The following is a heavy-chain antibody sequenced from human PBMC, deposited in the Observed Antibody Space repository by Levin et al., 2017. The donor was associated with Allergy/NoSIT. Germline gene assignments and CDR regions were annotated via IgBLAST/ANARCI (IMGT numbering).Heavy chain of an antibody. D-gene: IGHD6-19*01. CDR2: INPNSGGT. CDR3: ARGPPVPPYSSGWYRVTPRHNWFDP. Sequence: GESLKISCKASGYTFTGYYMHWVRQAPGQGLEWMGWINPNSGGTNYAQKFQGRVTMTRDTSISTAYMELSRLRSDDTAVYYCARGPPVPPYSSGWYRVTPRHNWFDPWGQGTLVTVSS. J-gene: IGHJ5*02. V-gene: IGHV1-2*02. CDR1: GYTFTGYY.